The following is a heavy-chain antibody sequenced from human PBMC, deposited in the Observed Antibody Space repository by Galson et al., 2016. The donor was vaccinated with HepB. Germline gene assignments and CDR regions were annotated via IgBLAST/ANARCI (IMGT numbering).Heavy chain of an antibody. Sequence: SLRLSCAASGFTFSSYGMHWVRQAPGKGLEWVAVIWYDGSNKYYADSVKGRFTISRENSKNTLYLQMKSLRAEDTAVYYCARDYYGSGSYYPDPMDVWGKGTTVTVSS. CDR1: GFTFSSYG. J-gene: IGHJ6*04. V-gene: IGHV3-33*01. CDR2: IWYDGSNK. D-gene: IGHD3-10*01. CDR3: ARDYYGSGSYYPDPMDV.